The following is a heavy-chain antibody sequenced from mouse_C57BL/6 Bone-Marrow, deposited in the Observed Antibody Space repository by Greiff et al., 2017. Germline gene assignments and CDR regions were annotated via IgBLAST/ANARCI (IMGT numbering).Heavy chain of an antibody. Sequence: QVQLQQSGPELVKPGASVKISCKASGYAFSSSWMNWVKQRPGKGLEWIGRIYPGDGGTNYNGKFKGKATLTADKSSSTAYMQLSSLTSEDSAVYFCARNYYYGTDWYFDVWGTGTTLTVSS. CDR3: ARNYYYGTDWYFDV. CDR2: IYPGDGGT. CDR1: GYAFSSSW. J-gene: IGHJ1*03. V-gene: IGHV1-82*01. D-gene: IGHD1-1*01.